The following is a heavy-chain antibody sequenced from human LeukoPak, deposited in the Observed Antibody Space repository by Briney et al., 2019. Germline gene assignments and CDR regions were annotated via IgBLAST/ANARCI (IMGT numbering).Heavy chain of an antibody. CDR1: GGTFSSYA. Sequence: ASVKVPCKASGGTFSSYAISWVRQAPGQGLEWMGRIIPILGIENYAQKFQGRVTITADKSTSTAYMELSSLRSEDTAVYYCARDPPETTVVTPSPWGQGTLVTVSS. V-gene: IGHV1-69*04. CDR3: ARDPPETTVVTPSP. D-gene: IGHD4-23*01. CDR2: IIPILGIE. J-gene: IGHJ5*02.